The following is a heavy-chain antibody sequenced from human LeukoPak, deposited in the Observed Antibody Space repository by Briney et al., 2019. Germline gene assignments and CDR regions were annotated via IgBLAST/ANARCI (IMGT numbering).Heavy chain of an antibody. Sequence: SETLSLTCTVSGGSFNNYYWTWIWQPAGKGLEWIGHVYTRGSTNYNPSLKSRVSMSVDTSKNQFSLNLSSVTAADTAVYYCAPPPYYYEANGYSVAWGQGTLVTVSS. CDR1: GGSFNNYY. CDR2: VYTRGST. CDR3: APPPYYYEANGYSVA. J-gene: IGHJ5*02. D-gene: IGHD3-22*01. V-gene: IGHV4-4*07.